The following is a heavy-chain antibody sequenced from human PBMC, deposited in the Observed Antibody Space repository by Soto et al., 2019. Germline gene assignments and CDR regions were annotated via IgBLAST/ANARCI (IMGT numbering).Heavy chain of an antibody. V-gene: IGHV1-18*01. CDR3: ARDRQYYDFWSGYPYYYYYGMDV. CDR1: GYTFRNYG. J-gene: IGHJ6*02. CDR2: ISAYNGNT. D-gene: IGHD3-3*01. Sequence: ASVKVSCKASGYTFRNYGISWVPQVPGQGLEWMGWISAYNGNTFYGQNFQDRVTMTTDRSTSTAYMEMKSLRSDDTAVYYCARDRQYYDFWSGYPYYYYYGMDVWGQGTTVTVSS.